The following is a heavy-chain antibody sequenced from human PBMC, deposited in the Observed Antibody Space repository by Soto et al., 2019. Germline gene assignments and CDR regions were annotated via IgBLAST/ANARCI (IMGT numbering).Heavy chain of an antibody. CDR2: INPSGGST. D-gene: IGHD2-21*02. CDR1: GYTFTSYY. J-gene: IGHJ5*02. CDR3: ARTRGDHGLSPNWFDP. Sequence: QVQLVQSGAEVKKPGASVKVSCKSSGYTFTSYYMHWVRQAPGQGFEWMGIINPSGGSTSYAQKSQGRVTRTSDTVTSTVYMELSSLIPDNTAVYYCARTRGDHGLSPNWFDPWGQGTLVTVST. V-gene: IGHV1-46*01.